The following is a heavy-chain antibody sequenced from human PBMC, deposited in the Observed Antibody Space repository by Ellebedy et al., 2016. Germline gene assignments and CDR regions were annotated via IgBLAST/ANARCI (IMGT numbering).Heavy chain of an antibody. CDR3: ARDLVTMALRFYYFGMDV. CDR2: IKQDGSEK. Sequence: GGSLRLXCAASGFTFSSYWMSWVRQAPGKGLEWVANIKQDGSEKYYVDSVKGRFTISRDNAKNSLYLQMDSLRAEDTAVYYCARDLVTMALRFYYFGMDVWGQGTTVTVSS. J-gene: IGHJ6*02. D-gene: IGHD3-10*01. V-gene: IGHV3-7*01. CDR1: GFTFSSYW.